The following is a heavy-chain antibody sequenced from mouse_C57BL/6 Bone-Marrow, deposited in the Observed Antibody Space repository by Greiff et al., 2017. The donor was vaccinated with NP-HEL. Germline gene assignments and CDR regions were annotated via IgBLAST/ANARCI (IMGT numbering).Heavy chain of an antibody. CDR1: GFNIKDDY. Sequence: EVQLQQSGAELVRPGASVKLSCTASGFNIKDDYMHWVKQRPEQGLEWIGWIDPENGDTEYASKFQGKATITADTSSNTAYLQLSSLTSEDTAVYYCTTDNTTERFWSFDVWGTGTTVTVSS. CDR2: IDPENGDT. J-gene: IGHJ1*03. CDR3: TTDNTTERFWSFDV. D-gene: IGHD1-1*01. V-gene: IGHV14-4*01.